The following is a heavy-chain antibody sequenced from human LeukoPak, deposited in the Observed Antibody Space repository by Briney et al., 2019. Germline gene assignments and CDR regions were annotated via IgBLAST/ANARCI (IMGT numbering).Heavy chain of an antibody. V-gene: IGHV5-51*01. CDR2: IYPGDSDT. CDR3: ARLSSLYCSGGSCYARY. D-gene: IGHD2-15*01. J-gene: IGHJ4*02. CDR1: GYSFTSYW. Sequence: GESLKISCKGSGYSFTSYWIGWVRQMPGKGLEWMGIIYPGDSDTGYSPSFQGQVTISADKSISTAYLQWSSLKASDTAMYYCARLSSLYCSGGSCYARYWGQGTLVTVSS.